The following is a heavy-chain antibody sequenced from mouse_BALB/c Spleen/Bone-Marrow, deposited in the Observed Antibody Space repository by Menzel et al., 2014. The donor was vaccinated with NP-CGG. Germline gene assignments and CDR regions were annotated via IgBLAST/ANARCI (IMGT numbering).Heavy chain of an antibody. CDR1: GFSLISYG. J-gene: IGHJ3*01. CDR2: IRAGGTT. CDR3: ARDSDYGSSLFAY. Sequence: VQGVESGPGLVAPSQSLSITCTVSGFSLISYGVHWVRQPTGRGLKWLGVIRAGGTTNYNSALMSRLSISKDNYKSQVFLKMNSLQTDDTAIYYCARDSDYGSSLFAYWGQGTLVTVSA. V-gene: IGHV2-9*02. D-gene: IGHD1-1*01.